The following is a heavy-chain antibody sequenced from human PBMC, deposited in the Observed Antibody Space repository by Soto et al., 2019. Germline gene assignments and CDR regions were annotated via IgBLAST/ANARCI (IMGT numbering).Heavy chain of an antibody. Sequence: ASVKVSCKASGYTFTTSGINWVRQAPGQGLEWMGWISTYNGDTNYAQTFQGRVTMTTDTSTSTVHMEVRSLRSDDTAVYYCAREGVAPYYYYGMDVWGQGTPVTVSS. CDR3: AREGVAPYYYYGMDV. J-gene: IGHJ6*02. CDR1: GYTFTTSG. CDR2: ISTYNGDT. V-gene: IGHV1-18*01. D-gene: IGHD5-12*01.